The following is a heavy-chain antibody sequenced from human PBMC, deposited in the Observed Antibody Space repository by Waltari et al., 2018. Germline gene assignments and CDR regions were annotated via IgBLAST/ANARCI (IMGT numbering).Heavy chain of an antibody. CDR1: GGSFSGYY. Sequence: QVQLQQWGAGLLKPSETLSLTCAVSGGSFSGYYWSWIRQPPGTGLEWIGEINHSGSTNYNPSLKSRVTISVDTSKNQFSLKLSSVTAADTAVYYCASAPGYDFWSGYYGNYFDYWGQGTLVTVSS. CDR3: ASAPGYDFWSGYYGNYFDY. CDR2: INHSGST. D-gene: IGHD3-3*01. V-gene: IGHV4-34*01. J-gene: IGHJ4*02.